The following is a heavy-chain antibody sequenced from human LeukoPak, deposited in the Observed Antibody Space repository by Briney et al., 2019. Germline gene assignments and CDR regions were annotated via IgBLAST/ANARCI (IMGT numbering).Heavy chain of an antibody. D-gene: IGHD3-3*01. Sequence: LGASVKVSCKASGGTFSSYAISWVRQALGQGLGWRGGIIPIFGTANYAQKFQGRVTITTDESTSTAYMELSSLRSEDTAVYYCARHNFWSGPFDYWGQGTLVTVSS. CDR1: GGTFSSYA. CDR3: ARHNFWSGPFDY. J-gene: IGHJ4*02. V-gene: IGHV1-69*05. CDR2: IIPIFGTA.